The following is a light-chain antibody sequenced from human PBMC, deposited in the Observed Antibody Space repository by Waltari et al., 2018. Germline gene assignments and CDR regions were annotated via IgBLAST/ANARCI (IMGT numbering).Light chain of an antibody. CDR2: GAS. J-gene: IGKJ2*01. CDR1: QTISTT. V-gene: IGKV3-15*01. CDR3: QQFENWPYT. Sequence: EIVMTQLPATLAVSPGDTATLSCWASQTISTTIAWYQQKPGQAPKFLIYGASVRAPGIPARFSGSGSGTEYTLTIACLQSEDFAVYYCQQFENWPYTFGQGTKLEIK.